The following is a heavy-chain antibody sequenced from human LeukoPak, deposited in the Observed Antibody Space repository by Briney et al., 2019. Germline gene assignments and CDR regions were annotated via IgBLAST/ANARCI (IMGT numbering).Heavy chain of an antibody. CDR2: INSGSYTI. V-gene: IGHV3-48*02. J-gene: IGHJ3*02. CDR3: ARVLLERPGIDSFDM. Sequence: GGSLRLSCGASGFRLGSYSMDWVRQAPGKGLEWVSLINSGSYTIYYADSVKGRFTISRDNAGNSLYLQMNSLRDEDTAVYYCARVLLERPGIDSFDMWGQGTMVTVSS. D-gene: IGHD1-1*01. CDR1: GFRLGSYS.